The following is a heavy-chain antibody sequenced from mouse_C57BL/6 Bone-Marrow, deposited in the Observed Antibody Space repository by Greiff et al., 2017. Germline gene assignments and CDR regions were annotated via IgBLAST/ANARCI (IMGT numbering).Heavy chain of an antibody. Sequence: QVQLQQSGAELVRPGTSVKMSCKASGYTFTNYWIGWAKQRPGHGLEWIGDIYPGGGYTNYNEKFKGKATLTADKSSSTAYMQFSSLTSEDSAIYYCARDSSHWYFDVWGTGTTVTVSS. CDR1: GYTFTNYW. CDR3: ARDSSHWYFDV. V-gene: IGHV1-63*01. D-gene: IGHD1-1*01. J-gene: IGHJ1*03. CDR2: IYPGGGYT.